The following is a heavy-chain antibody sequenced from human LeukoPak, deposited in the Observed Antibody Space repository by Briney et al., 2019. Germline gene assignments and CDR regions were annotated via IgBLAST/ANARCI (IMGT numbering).Heavy chain of an antibody. Sequence: ASVKVSCKASGGTFSSYAISWVRQAPGQGLEWMGGIIPIFGTANYAQKFQGRVTITADKSTSTAYMELSSLRSEDTAVYYCARDRTNYYDSDRNDAFDIWGQGTMVTVS. CDR1: GGTFSSYA. V-gene: IGHV1-69*06. J-gene: IGHJ3*02. CDR3: ARDRTNYYDSDRNDAFDI. CDR2: IIPIFGTA. D-gene: IGHD3-22*01.